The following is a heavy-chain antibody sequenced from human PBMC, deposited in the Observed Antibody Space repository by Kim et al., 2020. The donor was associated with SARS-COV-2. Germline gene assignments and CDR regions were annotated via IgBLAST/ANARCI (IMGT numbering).Heavy chain of an antibody. CDR2: MNPNSGNT. V-gene: IGHV1-8*01. CDR1: GYTFTSYD. D-gene: IGHD6-19*01. Sequence: ASVKVSCKASGYTFTSYDINWVRQATGQGLEWMGWMNPNSGNTGYAQKFQGRVTMTRNTSISTAYMELSSLRSEDTAVYYCARGGIAVAGTRRTQQVSILGPDIDYWGQGTLVTVSS. CDR3: ARGGIAVAGTRRTQQVSILGPDIDY. J-gene: IGHJ4*02.